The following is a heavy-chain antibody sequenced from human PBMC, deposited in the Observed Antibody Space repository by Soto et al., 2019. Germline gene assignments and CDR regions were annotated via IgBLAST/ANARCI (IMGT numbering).Heavy chain of an antibody. D-gene: IGHD6-6*01. Sequence: GASVKVSCKASGYTFASYGMSWVRQAPGQGPEWMGWISAYNGDTNYAQKFQGRVTLTTDTSTSTAYMELRSLRSDDTAVYYCARDRGSSSLVCPGYWGQAPLVTVSS. CDR2: ISAYNGDT. V-gene: IGHV1-18*01. CDR1: GYTFASYG. CDR3: ARDRGSSSLVCPGY. J-gene: IGHJ4*02.